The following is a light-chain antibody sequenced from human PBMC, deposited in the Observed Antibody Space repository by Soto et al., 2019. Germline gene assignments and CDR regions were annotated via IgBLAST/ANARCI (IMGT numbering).Light chain of an antibody. CDR3: QQYNNLPPIT. J-gene: IGKJ5*01. V-gene: IGKV3-15*01. CDR1: QSVSSN. CDR2: GAS. Sequence: IGMTQSPATLSVSPGERATLSCRASQSVSSNLAWYQQKPGQAPRLLIYGASTRATGIPARFSGSGSGTEFTLTISSLQSEDFAVYYCQQYNNLPPITSCQGTRLEI.